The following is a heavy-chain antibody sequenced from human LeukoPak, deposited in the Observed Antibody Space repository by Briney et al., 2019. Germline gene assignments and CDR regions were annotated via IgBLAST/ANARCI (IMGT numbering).Heavy chain of an antibody. D-gene: IGHD3-22*01. V-gene: IGHV4-38-2*02. CDR2: IYYSGST. CDR3: ARQGSKDYYDSSGYYEKYYFDY. J-gene: IGHJ4*02. CDR1: GYSISGGYY. Sequence: PSETLSLTCTVSGYSISGGYYWGWIRQPPGKGLEWIGSIYYSGSTYYNPSLKSRVTISVDTSKNQFSLKLSSVTAADTAVYYCARQGSKDYYDSSGYYEKYYFDYWGQGTLVTVSS.